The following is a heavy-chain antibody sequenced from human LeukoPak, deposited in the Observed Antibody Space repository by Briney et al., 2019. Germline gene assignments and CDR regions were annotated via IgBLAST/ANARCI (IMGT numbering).Heavy chain of an antibody. CDR2: INAGNGNT. CDR1: GYTFTSYA. V-gene: IGHV1-3*01. CDR3: ARDSVHYDILTGYYLRWFDP. J-gene: IGHJ5*02. Sequence: ASVKVSCKASGYTFTSYAMHWVRQAPGQRLEWMGWINAGNGNTKYSQKFQGRVTITRDTSASTAYMELSSLRSEDTAVYYCARDSVHYDILTGYYLRWFDPWGQGTLVTVSS. D-gene: IGHD3-9*01.